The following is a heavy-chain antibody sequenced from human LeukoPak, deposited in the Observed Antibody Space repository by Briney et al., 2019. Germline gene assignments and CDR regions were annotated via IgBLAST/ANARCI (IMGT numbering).Heavy chain of an antibody. J-gene: IGHJ4*02. CDR1: GGSISSSHYY. Sequence: SETLSLTCTVSGGSISSSHYYWGWIRQPPGKGLEWNGSIYYSGSTYYNPSLKSRVTISVDTSKNQFSLKLSSATAADTAVYYCAILPATDTYYYDNRGYYRPGVHWGQGTLVTVSS. D-gene: IGHD3-22*01. CDR3: AILPATDTYYYDNRGYYRPGVH. V-gene: IGHV4-39*07. CDR2: IYYSGST.